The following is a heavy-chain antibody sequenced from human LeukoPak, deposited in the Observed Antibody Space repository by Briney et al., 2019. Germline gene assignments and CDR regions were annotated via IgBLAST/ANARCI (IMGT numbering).Heavy chain of an antibody. CDR1: GYTLTELS. D-gene: IGHD1-14*01. Sequence: ASVKVSCKVSGYTLTELSMHWVRQAPGKGLEWMGGFDPEDGETIYAQKFQGRVTMTEDTSTDTAYMELSRLESGDTAVYYHRDAFDIWGQGTVVIVSS. CDR3: RDAFDI. V-gene: IGHV1-24*01. J-gene: IGHJ3*02. CDR2: FDPEDGET.